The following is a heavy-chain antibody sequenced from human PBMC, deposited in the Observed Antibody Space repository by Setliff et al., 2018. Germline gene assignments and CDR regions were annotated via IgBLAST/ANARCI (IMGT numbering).Heavy chain of an antibody. CDR1: GGSFSTYY. V-gene: IGHV4-34*01. Sequence: PSETLSLTCAVYGGSFSTYYWIWIRQPPGKGLEWIGEINHSGSTNYNPSLKSRVTISVDTSKNQFSLKLRSVTAADTAVYYCVREGGTAVDVLYYHYDGMDVWGQGTTVTVSS. CDR2: INHSGST. J-gene: IGHJ6*02. D-gene: IGHD6-19*01. CDR3: VREGGTAVDVLYYHYDGMDV.